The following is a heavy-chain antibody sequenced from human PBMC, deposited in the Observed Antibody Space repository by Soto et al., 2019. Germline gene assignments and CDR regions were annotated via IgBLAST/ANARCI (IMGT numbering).Heavy chain of an antibody. CDR1: GGSISSSSYY. CDR3: ASRLSSSGWYYFDY. J-gene: IGHJ4*02. CDR2: IYYSGST. V-gene: IGHV4-39*01. D-gene: IGHD6-19*01. Sequence: QLQLQESGPGLVKPSETLSLTCTVSGGSISSSSYYWGWIRQPPGKGLEWIGSIYYSGSTYYNPSLKSRVTISVDTSKNQFSLKLSSVTAADTAVYYCASRLSSSGWYYFDYCGQGTLVTVSS.